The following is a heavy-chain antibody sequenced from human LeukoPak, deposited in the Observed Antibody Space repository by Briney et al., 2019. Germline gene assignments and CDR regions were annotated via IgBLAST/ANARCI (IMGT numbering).Heavy chain of an antibody. V-gene: IGHV3-49*04. CDR1: GFTFGDYA. CDR2: IRSNFYGGTT. Sequence: GGSLRLSCTASGFTFGDYAMSWVRQAPGKGLEWVGFIRSNFYGGTTDYAASVKGRFTISRDGSKSIAYLQMNSLKTEDTAVYYCTRGGGGAPVDYWGQGALVTVSS. J-gene: IGHJ4*02. CDR3: TRGGGGAPVDY. D-gene: IGHD3-16*01.